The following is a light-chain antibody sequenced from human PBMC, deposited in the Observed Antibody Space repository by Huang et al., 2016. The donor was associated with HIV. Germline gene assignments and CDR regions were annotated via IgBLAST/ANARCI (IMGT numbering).Light chain of an antibody. CDR1: HVIRDNY. Sequence: EVVLTQSPGTLSLSPGDRATLSCRASHVIRDNYLAWYQQKLGHSPKLLIFGASSRAAGIPDRFSGSGSGTDFNLTISGLETDDFALYFCQLYDKYTFGPGTKLEMK. CDR2: GAS. V-gene: IGKV3-20*01. J-gene: IGKJ2*01. CDR3: QLYDKYT.